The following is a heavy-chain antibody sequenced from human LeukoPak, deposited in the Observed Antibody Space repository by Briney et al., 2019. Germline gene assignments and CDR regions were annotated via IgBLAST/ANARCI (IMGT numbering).Heavy chain of an antibody. CDR2: ISGSGGST. D-gene: IGHD6-13*01. CDR3: AKDPRARGGAAAGPPFDY. V-gene: IGHV3-23*01. J-gene: IGHJ4*02. CDR1: GFTFSSFA. Sequence: GGSLRLSCAASGFTFSSFAMSWVRQAPGKGLEWVSAISGSGGSTYYADSVKGRFTISRDNSKNTLYLQMNSLRAEDTAVYYCAKDPRARGGAAAGPPFDYGGQGPRVPVPS.